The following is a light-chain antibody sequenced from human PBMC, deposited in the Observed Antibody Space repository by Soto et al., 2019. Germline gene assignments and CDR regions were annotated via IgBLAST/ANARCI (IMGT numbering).Light chain of an antibody. Sequence: QSVLTQPPSASGTPGQRVTISCSGSSSNIGSNTVNWYQQLPGTAPKLLIYSNNQRPSGVPDRFSGTKSGTSASLAISGLQSEDEADYYCAAWDDSLNASYVFGTGTKHTVL. CDR1: SSNIGSNT. V-gene: IGLV1-44*01. J-gene: IGLJ1*01. CDR2: SNN. CDR3: AAWDDSLNASYV.